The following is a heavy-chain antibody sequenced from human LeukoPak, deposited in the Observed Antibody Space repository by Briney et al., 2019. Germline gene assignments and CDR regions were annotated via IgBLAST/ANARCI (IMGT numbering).Heavy chain of an antibody. CDR1: GYTFSNYG. CDR2: ISGYNGHT. D-gene: IGHD2-21*01. Sequence: ASVKVSCKTSGYTFSNYGISWVRQAPGQGLEWMGWISGYNGHTDYAQKLQGRVTMTTDTSTSTAYMELRSLRSDDTAVYYCARDMGVNEFDYWGQGTLVTVSS. CDR3: ARDMGVNEFDY. J-gene: IGHJ4*02. V-gene: IGHV1-18*01.